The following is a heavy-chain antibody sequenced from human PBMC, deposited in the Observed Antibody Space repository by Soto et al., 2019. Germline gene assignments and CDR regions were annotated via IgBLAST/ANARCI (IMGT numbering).Heavy chain of an antibody. D-gene: IGHD3-10*01. CDR3: ARERSYSGSGSYSPPRFYGMDV. CDR2: ISDYNGNT. Sequence: QVQLVQSGVEVKKAGASVKVSCKASGYTFSSYGINWARQAPGQGLEWMGWISDYNGNTHYAKKFQGRLIMTTDTSTRIAYMELRGLRSVDTAVYFCARERSYSGSGSYSPPRFYGMDVWGQGTTVTVSS. V-gene: IGHV1-18*01. J-gene: IGHJ6*02. CDR1: GYTFSSYG.